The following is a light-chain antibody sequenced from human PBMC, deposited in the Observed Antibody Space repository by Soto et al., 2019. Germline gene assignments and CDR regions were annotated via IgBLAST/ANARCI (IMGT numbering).Light chain of an antibody. CDR1: SSDVGGYNY. V-gene: IGLV2-14*01. J-gene: IGLJ1*01. CDR2: DVS. Sequence: QSALTQPASVSGSPGQSITISCTGTSSDVGGYNYVSWYQQHLGKAPKLLIYDVSNRPSGVSYRFSGSKSGNTASLTISGPQAEDEADYYCCSYTSSGTYVFGTGTKLTVL. CDR3: CSYTSSGTYV.